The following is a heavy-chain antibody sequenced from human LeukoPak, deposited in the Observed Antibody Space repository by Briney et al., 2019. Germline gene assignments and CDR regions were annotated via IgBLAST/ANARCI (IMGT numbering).Heavy chain of an antibody. CDR3: ARERKGWFDP. Sequence: PSETLSLTCTVSAGSISNYYWSWIRQPPGKGLEWIGYIYYSGSTNYNPSLKSRVTISVDTSKNQFSLKLSSVTAADTAVYYCARERKGWFDPWGQGTLVTVSS. CDR1: AGSISNYY. J-gene: IGHJ5*02. CDR2: IYYSGST. V-gene: IGHV4-59*01.